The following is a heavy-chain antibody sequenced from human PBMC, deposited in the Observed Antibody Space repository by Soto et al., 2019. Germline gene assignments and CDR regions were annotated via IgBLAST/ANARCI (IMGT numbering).Heavy chain of an antibody. J-gene: IGHJ4*02. CDR3: ARDKSPYSSGWHNRHFAY. Sequence: QVQLVESGGGVVQPGRSLRLSCAASGFTFSSYAMHWGRQAPGKGLEWVAVMSYDGSNKYYADSVKGRFTISRDNSKNTLYLQMNSLRAEDTAVYYCARDKSPYSSGWHNRHFAYWGQGTLVTVSS. CDR2: MSYDGSNK. V-gene: IGHV3-30-3*01. D-gene: IGHD6-19*01. CDR1: GFTFSSYA.